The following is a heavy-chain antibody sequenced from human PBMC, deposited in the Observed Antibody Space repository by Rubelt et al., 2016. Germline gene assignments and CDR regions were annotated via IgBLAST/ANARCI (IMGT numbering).Heavy chain of an antibody. CDR2: ISHRGST. D-gene: IGHD6-19*01. J-gene: IGHJ6*02. Sequence: QVQLQQWGAGLLKPSETLSLTCAVHGGSFSGYYWSWIRQSPGKGLEWIGEISHRGSTNYNPSLKSRVTITVDKSKNQFSRELKSGTAADTAVYYCAREGSSGWSWMDVWGQGTTVTVSS. CDR3: AREGSSGWSWMDV. V-gene: IGHV4-34*01. CDR1: GGSFSGYY.